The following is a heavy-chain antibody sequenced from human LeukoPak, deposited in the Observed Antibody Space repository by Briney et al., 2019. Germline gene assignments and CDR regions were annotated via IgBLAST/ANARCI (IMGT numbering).Heavy chain of an antibody. Sequence: GGSLRLSCAASGFAFSSYAMSWVRQAPGKGLEWVSAISGSGGSTYYADSVKGRFTISRDNSKNTLYLQMNSLRAEDTAVYYCAKDTRDRYYFDYWGQGTLVTVSS. CDR3: AKDTRDRYYFDY. D-gene: IGHD2-2*01. J-gene: IGHJ4*02. CDR2: ISGSGGST. V-gene: IGHV3-23*01. CDR1: GFAFSSYA.